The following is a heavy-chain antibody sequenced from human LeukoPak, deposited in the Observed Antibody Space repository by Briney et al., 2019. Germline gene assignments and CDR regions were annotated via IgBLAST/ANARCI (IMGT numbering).Heavy chain of an antibody. CDR2: IYYSGST. D-gene: IGHD4-23*01. J-gene: IGHJ5*02. CDR3: ARVYGSSVSWFDP. Sequence: TLSLTCTVSGGSISSGGYYWSWIRQHPGKGLEWIGYIYYSGSTYYNPSLKSRVTISVDTSKNQFSLKLSSVTAADTAVYYCARVYGSSVSWFDPWGQGTLVTVSS. V-gene: IGHV4-31*03. CDR1: GGSISSGGYY.